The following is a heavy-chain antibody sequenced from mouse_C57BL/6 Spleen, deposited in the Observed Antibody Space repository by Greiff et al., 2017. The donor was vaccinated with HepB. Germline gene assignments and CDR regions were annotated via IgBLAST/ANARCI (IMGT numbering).Heavy chain of an antibody. V-gene: IGHV1-63*01. CDR1: GYTFTNYW. J-gene: IGHJ3*01. CDR2: IYPGGGYT. Sequence: VQLQQSGAELVRPGTSVKMSCKASGYTFTNYWIGWAKQRPGHGLEWIGDIYPGGGYTNYSEKFKGKATLTADKSSSTAYMQFSSLTSEDSAIYYCARSGSNWSFAYWGQGTLVTVSA. CDR3: ARSGSNWSFAY. D-gene: IGHD4-1*01.